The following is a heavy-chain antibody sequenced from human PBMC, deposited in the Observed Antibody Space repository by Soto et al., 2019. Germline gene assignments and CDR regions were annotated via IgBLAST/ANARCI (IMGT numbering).Heavy chain of an antibody. Sequence: QVQLVESGGGVVQPGRSLRLSCAASGFTFSNYGMHWVRQAPGKGLEWVAVISYDGSNKYYADSVKGRFTISRDNYKNTLYLQMNSLRAEDTAVYYCAKLLKRSPVADPWYYGMDVWGQGTTVTVSS. J-gene: IGHJ6*02. CDR3: AKLLKRSPVADPWYYGMDV. CDR1: GFTFSNYG. V-gene: IGHV3-30*18. D-gene: IGHD6-19*01. CDR2: ISYDGSNK.